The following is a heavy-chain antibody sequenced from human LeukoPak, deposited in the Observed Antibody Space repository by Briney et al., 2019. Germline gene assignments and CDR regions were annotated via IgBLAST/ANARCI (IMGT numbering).Heavy chain of an antibody. J-gene: IGHJ4*02. D-gene: IGHD6-19*01. CDR2: IRYDGSNK. V-gene: IGHV3-30*02. CDR3: ARDLTLGIAVAGPGEFDY. CDR1: GFTFSSYG. Sequence: GGSLRLSCAASGFTFSSYGMHWVRQAPGKGLEWVAFIRYDGSNKYYADSVKGRFTISRDNSKNTLYLQMNSLRAEDTAVYYCARDLTLGIAVAGPGEFDYWGQGTLVTVSS.